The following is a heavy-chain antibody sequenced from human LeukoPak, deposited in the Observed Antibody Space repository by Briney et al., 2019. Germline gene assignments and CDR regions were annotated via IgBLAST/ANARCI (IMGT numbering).Heavy chain of an antibody. CDR3: AKDYYDSSGYYFSPYYFDY. D-gene: IGHD3-22*01. J-gene: IGHJ4*02. CDR2: IKRDGSEK. V-gene: IGHV3-7*03. Sequence: GGSLRLSCAASGFTFSSYWMTWVRQAPGKGLEWVANIKRDGSEKHYVDSVKGRFTISRDNAKNSMFLQMNSLRAEDTALYYCAKDYYDSSGYYFSPYYFDYWGQGTLVTVSS. CDR1: GFTFSSYW.